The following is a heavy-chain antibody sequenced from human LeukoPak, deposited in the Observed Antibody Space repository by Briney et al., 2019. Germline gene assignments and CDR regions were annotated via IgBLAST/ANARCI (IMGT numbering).Heavy chain of an antibody. J-gene: IGHJ3*02. Sequence: SVKVSCKASGGTFSSYAISWVRQAPGQGLEWMGGIIPIFGTANYAQKFQSRVTITTDESTSTAYMELSSLRSEDTAVYYCAREGGEVVPAAIAADAFDIWGQGTMVTVSS. CDR3: AREGGEVVPAAIAADAFDI. CDR2: IIPIFGTA. V-gene: IGHV1-69*05. CDR1: GGTFSSYA. D-gene: IGHD2-2*02.